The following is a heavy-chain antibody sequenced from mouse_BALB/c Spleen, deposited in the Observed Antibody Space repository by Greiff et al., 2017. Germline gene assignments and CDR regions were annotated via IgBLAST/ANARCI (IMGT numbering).Heavy chain of an antibody. Sequence: QVQLQQPGAELVKPGAPVKLSCKASGYTFTSYWMNWVKQRPGRGLEWIGRIDPSDSETHYNQKFKDKATLTVDKSSSTAYMHLNSLTSEDSAVYYCARNQYGNYDYAMDYWGQGTSVTVSS. J-gene: IGHJ4*01. CDR3: ARNQYGNYDYAMDY. CDR1: GYTFTSYW. V-gene: IGHV1-69*02. D-gene: IGHD2-10*02. CDR2: IDPSDSET.